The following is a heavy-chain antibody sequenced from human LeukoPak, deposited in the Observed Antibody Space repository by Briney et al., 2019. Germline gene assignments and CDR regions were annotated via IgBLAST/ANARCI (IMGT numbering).Heavy chain of an antibody. CDR1: GFKFDDYA. D-gene: IGHD3-10*01. V-gene: IGHV3-9*01. J-gene: IGHJ4*02. CDR3: AKDMDYYGSGSTLEY. CDR2: ISWNSGKI. Sequence: PGRSLRLSCVASGFKFDDYAINWVRQAPGKGLEWVSSISWNSGKIGYADSVKGRFTISRDNAKNSLYLEMNSLRVEDTALYYCAKDMDYYGSGSTLEYWGQATLVTVSS.